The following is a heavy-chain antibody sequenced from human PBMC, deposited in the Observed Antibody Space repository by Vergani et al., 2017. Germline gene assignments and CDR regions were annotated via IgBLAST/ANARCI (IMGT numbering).Heavy chain of an antibody. J-gene: IGHJ4*02. Sequence: QVQLVQSGAEVKKPGASVKVSCTASGYTFTGYYMHWVRQAPGQGLEWMGWINPNSGGTNYAQKFQGRVTMTRDTSISTAYMELSRLRSDDTAVYYCARGGPEYSYGLIFLDYWGQGTLVTVSS. V-gene: IGHV1-2*02. CDR3: ARGGPEYSYGLIFLDY. CDR2: INPNSGGT. CDR1: GYTFTGYY. D-gene: IGHD5-18*01.